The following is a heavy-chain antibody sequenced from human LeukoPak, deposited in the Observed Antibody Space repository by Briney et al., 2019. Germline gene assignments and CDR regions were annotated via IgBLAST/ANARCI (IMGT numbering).Heavy chain of an antibody. V-gene: IGHV3-33*01. J-gene: IGHJ4*02. CDR2: IWYDGSNK. CDR1: GFTFNSYG. D-gene: IGHD1-26*01. CDR3: AGHSGSYSPFDY. Sequence: GGSLRLSCAASGFTFNSYGTHWVRQAPGKGLEWVAVIWYDGSNKYYADSVKGRFTISRDNSKNTLYLQMNSLRAEDTAVYYCAGHSGSYSPFDYWGQGTLVTVSS.